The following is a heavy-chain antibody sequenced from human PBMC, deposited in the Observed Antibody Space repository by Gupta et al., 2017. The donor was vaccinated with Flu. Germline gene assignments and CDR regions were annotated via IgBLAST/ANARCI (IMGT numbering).Heavy chain of an antibody. CDR2: INGGTGNT. D-gene: IGHD3-16*01. CDR3: ARVGWGRPYDH. V-gene: IGHV1-3*01. Sequence: QVQFVQSGAEVKKPGASVTVSCTASGYTLSDYAIHWVRQAPGQTFEWMGWINGGTGNTAYSQKFQGRFTITWDTSASAAYMELGSLTFEDTALYFCARVGWGRPYDHWGQGTLVTVSS. J-gene: IGHJ4*02. CDR1: GYTLSDYA.